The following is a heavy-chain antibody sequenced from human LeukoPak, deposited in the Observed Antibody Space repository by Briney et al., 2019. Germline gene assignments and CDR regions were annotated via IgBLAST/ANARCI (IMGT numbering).Heavy chain of an antibody. D-gene: IGHD2-2*01. Sequence: GGSLRLSCAASGFTVSSNYMSWVRQAPGKGLEWVSVIYSGGSTYYADSVKGRFTISRHNSKNTLYLQMNGLRAEDTAVYYCASISSTSLYYYYGMDVWGQGTTVTVSS. V-gene: IGHV3-53*04. CDR3: ASISSTSLYYYYGMDV. J-gene: IGHJ6*02. CDR1: GFTVSSNY. CDR2: IYSGGST.